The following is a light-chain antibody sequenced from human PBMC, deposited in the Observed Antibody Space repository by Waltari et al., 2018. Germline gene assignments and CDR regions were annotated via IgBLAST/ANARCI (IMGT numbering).Light chain of an antibody. J-gene: IGKJ1*01. V-gene: IGKV1-5*01. CDR2: DAS. CDR3: QQYQTFRT. Sequence: IQMTQSPSTLSASVGDRATITCRASQTISTWLAGYQHKPGQAPKLLIYDASTIQSGVPSRFSGSGSGTEFSLTISTLQPDDFATYYCQQYQTFRTFGRGTRVELK. CDR1: QTISTW.